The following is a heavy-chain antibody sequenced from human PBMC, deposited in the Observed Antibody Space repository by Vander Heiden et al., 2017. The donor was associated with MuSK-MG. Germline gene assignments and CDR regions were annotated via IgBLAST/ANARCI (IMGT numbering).Heavy chain of an antibody. CDR2: IIPIFGTA. D-gene: IGHD2-15*01. CDR3: ARDGCSGGSCYSNSEGDY. J-gene: IGHJ4*02. CDR1: GGTFSSHA. V-gene: IGHV1-69*01. Sequence: QVQLVQSGAEVKKPGSSVKVSCKASGGTFSSHAISWVRQAPGQGLEWMGGIIPIFGTANYAQKFQGRVTITADESTSTAYMELSSLRSEDTAVYYCARDGCSGGSCYSNSEGDYWGQGTLVTVSS.